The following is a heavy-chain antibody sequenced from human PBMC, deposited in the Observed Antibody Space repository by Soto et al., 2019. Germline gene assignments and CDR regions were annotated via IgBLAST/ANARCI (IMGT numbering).Heavy chain of an antibody. Sequence: GGSLRLSCAASGFTFSSYSMNWVRQAPGKGLEWVSSISSSSSYIYYADSVKGRFTISRDNAKNSLYLQMNSLRAEDTAVYYCARDLTPAGPFDYWGQGTLVTASS. V-gene: IGHV3-21*01. J-gene: IGHJ4*02. CDR1: GFTFSSYS. CDR3: ARDLTPAGPFDY. CDR2: ISSSSSYI.